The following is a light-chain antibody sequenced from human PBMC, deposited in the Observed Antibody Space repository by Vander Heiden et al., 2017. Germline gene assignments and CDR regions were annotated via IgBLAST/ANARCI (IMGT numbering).Light chain of an antibody. CDR1: QAIRND. CDR3: LQDYNYPRT. V-gene: IGKV1-6*01. Sequence: ASQAIRNDVGWYQQKAGKAPKLLIYAASSLQSGVPSRFSGSGSGTDFTLTISSLQHEDFATYYCLQDYNYPRTFGQGTTVEIK. J-gene: IGKJ1*01. CDR2: AAS.